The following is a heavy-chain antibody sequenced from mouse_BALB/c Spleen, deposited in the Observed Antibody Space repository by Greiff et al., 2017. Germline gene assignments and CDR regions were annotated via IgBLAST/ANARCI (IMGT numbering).Heavy chain of an antibody. CDR3: ARGAILGGPYAMDY. CDR1: GYTFTSYW. D-gene: IGHD1-1*02. V-gene: IGHV1-87*01. Sequence: QVQLQQSGAELARPGASVKLSCKASGYTFTSYWMQWVKQRPGQGLEWIGAIYPGDGDTRYTQKFKGKATLTADKSSSTAYMQLSSLASEDSAVYYCARGAILGGPYAMDYWGQGTSVTVSS. J-gene: IGHJ4*01. CDR2: IYPGDGDT.